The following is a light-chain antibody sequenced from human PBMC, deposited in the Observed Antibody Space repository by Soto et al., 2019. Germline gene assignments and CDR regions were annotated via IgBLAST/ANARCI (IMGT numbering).Light chain of an antibody. Sequence: QPVLTQSPSASASLGASVKLTCTLNSGHSSYAIAWHQQQPEKGPRYLMKLNIDGSHSKGDGIPDRFSGSSSGAERYLTISSLQSEDEADYYCQTWDTGIRVVFGGGTKLTVL. CDR3: QTWDTGIRVV. J-gene: IGLJ2*01. CDR2: LNIDGSH. V-gene: IGLV4-69*01. CDR1: SGHSSYA.